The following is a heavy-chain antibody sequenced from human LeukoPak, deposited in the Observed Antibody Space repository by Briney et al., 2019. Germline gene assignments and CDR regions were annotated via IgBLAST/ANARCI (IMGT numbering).Heavy chain of an antibody. D-gene: IGHD3-9*01. V-gene: IGHV3-21*01. CDR2: ISSSTYI. CDR1: GFTFSSYA. Sequence: GGSLRLSCAASGFTFSSYAMNWVRQAPGKGLEWVSCISSSTYIYYADSVKGRSTISRDNAKSSLYLQMNSLRAEDTAVYYCARDSTSFDWLLPYDYWGQGTLVTVSS. CDR3: ARDSTSFDWLLPYDY. J-gene: IGHJ4*02.